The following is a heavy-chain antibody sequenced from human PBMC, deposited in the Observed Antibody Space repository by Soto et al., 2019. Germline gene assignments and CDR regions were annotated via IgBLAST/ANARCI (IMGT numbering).Heavy chain of an antibody. CDR1: GFTFSSYG. J-gene: IGHJ6*02. Sequence: PGGSLRLSCAASGFTFSSYGMHWVRQAPGKGLEWVAVISYDGTNNYYADSVKGRFTISRDNSKNTLYLQMNSLRAEDTAVYYCAKDYDFWSGYSLDVWGQGTTVTVSS. V-gene: IGHV3-30*18. CDR2: ISYDGTNN. CDR3: AKDYDFWSGYSLDV. D-gene: IGHD3-3*01.